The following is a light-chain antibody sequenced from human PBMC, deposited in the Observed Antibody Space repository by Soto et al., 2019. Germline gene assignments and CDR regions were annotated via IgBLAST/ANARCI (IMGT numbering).Light chain of an antibody. CDR1: SSNIGSNT. CDR2: SNN. Sequence: QPVLTQPPSASRTPGQRVTISCSGSSSNIGSNTVNWYQQLPGTAPKLVIYSNNQRPSGVPDRFSGSKSGTSASLAISGLQSEDEADYYCVAWDDSLNGYVVFGGGTKLTVL. CDR3: VAWDDSLNGYVV. J-gene: IGLJ2*01. V-gene: IGLV1-44*01.